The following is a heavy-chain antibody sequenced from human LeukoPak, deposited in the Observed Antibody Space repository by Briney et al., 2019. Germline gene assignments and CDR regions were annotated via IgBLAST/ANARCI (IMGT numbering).Heavy chain of an antibody. J-gene: IGHJ4*02. CDR3: AKDSYSRGDY. Sequence: GGSLRLSCAASGLTFSSHWMSWVRQAPGKGLEWVANIKQDGSVKTYVDSVKGRFTISRDNAKNSLYLQMNSLRAEDTAVYYCAKDSYSRGDYWGQGALVTVSS. CDR2: IKQDGSVK. D-gene: IGHD6-13*01. CDR1: GLTFSSHW. V-gene: IGHV3-7*01.